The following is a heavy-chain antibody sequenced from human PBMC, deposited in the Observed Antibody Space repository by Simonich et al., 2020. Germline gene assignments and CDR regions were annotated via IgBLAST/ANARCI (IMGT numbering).Heavy chain of an antibody. CDR1: GVSFSGYY. D-gene: IGHD1-1*01. Sequence: QVQLQQWGAGLLKPSETLSLTYAVYGVSFSGYYWSWIRQPPGKGLEWIGEINHSGSTNYNPSLKSRVTISVDTSKNQFSLKLSSVTAADTAVYYCARGKGWKNAFDIWGQGTMVTVSS. CDR3: ARGKGWKNAFDI. V-gene: IGHV4-34*01. CDR2: INHSGST. J-gene: IGHJ3*02.